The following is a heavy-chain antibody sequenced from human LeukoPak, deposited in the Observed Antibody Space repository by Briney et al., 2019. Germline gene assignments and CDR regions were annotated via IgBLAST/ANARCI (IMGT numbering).Heavy chain of an antibody. Sequence: GGSLRLSCAASGFTFSSYWMHWVRQAPGKGLVWVSRINSDGSSTSYADSVKGRFTISRDNAKNTLYLQMNSLRAEDTAVYYCAPNYGSGSSLDYWGQGTPVTVSS. CDR1: GFTFSSYW. CDR2: INSDGSST. J-gene: IGHJ4*02. D-gene: IGHD3-10*01. CDR3: APNYGSGSSLDY. V-gene: IGHV3-74*01.